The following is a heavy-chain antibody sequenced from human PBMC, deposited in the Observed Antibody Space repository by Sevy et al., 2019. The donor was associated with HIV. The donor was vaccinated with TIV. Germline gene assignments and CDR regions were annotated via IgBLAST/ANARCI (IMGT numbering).Heavy chain of an antibody. CDR3: ARTGYSSGALFDYFDF. D-gene: IGHD6-19*01. Sequence: ASVNVSCKASGYTFTSYDINWVRQATGQGLEWMGWMNPNSGNTNYAQKFQGRVTMTRNTSISTAYMELNSLTSEDTALYFCARTGYSSGALFDYFDFWGQGTLVTVSS. CDR2: MNPNSGNT. J-gene: IGHJ4*02. V-gene: IGHV1-8*01. CDR1: GYTFTSYD.